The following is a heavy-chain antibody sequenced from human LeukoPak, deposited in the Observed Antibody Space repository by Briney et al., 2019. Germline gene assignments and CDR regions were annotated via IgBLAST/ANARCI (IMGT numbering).Heavy chain of an antibody. CDR2: IKGDGSER. CDR3: ARDSPFGGN. CDR1: GLTFSAYW. J-gene: IGHJ4*02. D-gene: IGHD4-23*01. V-gene: IGHV3-7*01. Sequence: GGSLRLSCAASGLTFSAYWMSWVRQAPGKGLEWVANIKGDGSERNYVDSVKGRFTISRDNAKNSLYLQINSLRAEDTAVYYCARDSPFGGNWGQGTLVTVSS.